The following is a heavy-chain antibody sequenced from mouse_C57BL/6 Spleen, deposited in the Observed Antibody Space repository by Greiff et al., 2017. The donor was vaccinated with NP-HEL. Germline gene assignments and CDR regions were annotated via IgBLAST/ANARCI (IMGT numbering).Heavy chain of an antibody. CDR2: IYPGSGST. CDR1: GYTFTSYW. Sequence: QVQLQQPGAELVKPGASVKMSCKASGYTFTSYWITWVKQRPGQGLEWIGDIYPGSGSTNYNEKFKSKATLTVDTSASTAYMQLSSLTSEDSAVYYGARGVYFGSGSFDYWGQGTTLTVSS. CDR3: ARGVYFGSGSFDY. V-gene: IGHV1-55*01. J-gene: IGHJ2*01. D-gene: IGHD1-1*01.